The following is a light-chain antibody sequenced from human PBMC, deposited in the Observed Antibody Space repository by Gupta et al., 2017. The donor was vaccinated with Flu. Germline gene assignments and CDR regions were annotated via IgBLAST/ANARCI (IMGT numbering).Light chain of an antibody. V-gene: IGLV1-40*01. CDR2: GNS. CDR3: QSYDSSLSGSV. Sequence: TISCTGSRSNIGSAYDVQWYQQLPGTAPKLRSYGNSNRPSGVPERFSGSKSGTSASLAITGLQAEDEADYYCQSYDSSLSGSVFGGGTKVTVL. J-gene: IGLJ3*02. CDR1: RSNIGSAYD.